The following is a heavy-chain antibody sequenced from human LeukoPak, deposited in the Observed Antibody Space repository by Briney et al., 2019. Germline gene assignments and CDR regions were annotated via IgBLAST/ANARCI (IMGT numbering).Heavy chain of an antibody. V-gene: IGHV3-71*01. CDR1: GFTFSSYS. CDR3: LLEWLPQYYFDY. Sequence: GGSLRLSCAASGFTFSSYSMNWVRRAPGKGLEWVGFTKNKTNRGTTEYAASVKGRSTISRDDSKSIAYLQMNSLKTEDTAVYYSLLEWLPQYYFDYWGQGTLVTVSS. J-gene: IGHJ4*02. CDR2: TKNKTNRGTT. D-gene: IGHD3-3*01.